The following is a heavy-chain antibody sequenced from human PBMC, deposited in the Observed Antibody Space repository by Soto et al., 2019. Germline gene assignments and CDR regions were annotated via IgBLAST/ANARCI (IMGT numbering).Heavy chain of an antibody. CDR3: ARMEGISSWYHAFDI. D-gene: IGHD6-13*01. Sequence: QPGGSLRLSCAASGFTFSSYWMHWVRQAPGKGLVWVSRINSDGSNTRHADSVKGRFTISRDNAKNTLYLQMNSLRADDTAVYYCARMEGISSWYHAFDIWGQGTMVTVSS. J-gene: IGHJ3*02. CDR1: GFTFSSYW. V-gene: IGHV3-74*01. CDR2: INSDGSNT.